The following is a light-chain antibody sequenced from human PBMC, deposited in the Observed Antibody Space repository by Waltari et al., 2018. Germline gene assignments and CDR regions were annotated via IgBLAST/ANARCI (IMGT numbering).Light chain of an antibody. J-gene: IGLJ3*02. V-gene: IGLV2-14*03. CDR2: DLH. CDR3: TSFRSGASWV. Sequence: QSALTQPASVSGSPGQSIIISCAGTNNDVGAYNYVSWFQHHPGKAPKLLIHDLHKRPSGVSSRFSASKSDNTASLTISGLQAEDEANYYCTSFRSGASWVFGGGTTLTVL. CDR1: NNDVGAYNY.